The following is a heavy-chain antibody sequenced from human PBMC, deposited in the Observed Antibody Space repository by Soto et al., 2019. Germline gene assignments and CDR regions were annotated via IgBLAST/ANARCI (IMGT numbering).Heavy chain of an antibody. CDR1: GFSLSTSGVG. CDR3: IQSRCGGDCLQSYASHYYYGMDV. J-gene: IGHJ6*02. CDR2: IYWDDDK. D-gene: IGHD2-21*02. V-gene: IGHV2-5*02. Sequence: QITLKESGPTLVKPTQTLTLTCTFSGFSLSTSGVGVGWIRQPPGKALEWIALIYWDDDKRYSPSLRSRLTINKDTSKNQVVLTMTNMDPVDTATYYCIQSRCGGDCLQSYASHYYYGMDVWGQGTTVTVSS.